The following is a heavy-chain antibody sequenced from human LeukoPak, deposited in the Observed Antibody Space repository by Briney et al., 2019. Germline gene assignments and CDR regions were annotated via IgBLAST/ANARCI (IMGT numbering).Heavy chain of an antibody. CDR2: IIPIFGTA. Sequence: SSVKVSCKASGGTFSSYAISWVRQAPGQGLEWMGGIIPIFGTANYAQKFQGRVTITADESTSTAYMELSSLRSEDTAVYYCARDWPPRAGFYDSSGYFDAFDIWGQGTMVTVSS. D-gene: IGHD3-22*01. V-gene: IGHV1-69*01. CDR3: ARDWPPRAGFYDSSGYFDAFDI. J-gene: IGHJ3*02. CDR1: GGTFSSYA.